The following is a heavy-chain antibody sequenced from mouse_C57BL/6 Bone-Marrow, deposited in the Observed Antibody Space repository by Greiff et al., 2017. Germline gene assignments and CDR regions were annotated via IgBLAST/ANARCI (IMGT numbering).Heavy chain of an antibody. J-gene: IGHJ3*01. CDR1: GFNIKNTY. CDR3: ANWVAWFAY. V-gene: IGHV14-3*01. CDR2: IGPANGNT. D-gene: IGHD4-1*02. Sequence: EVQLQQSVAELVRPGASVKLSCTASGFNIKNTYMHWVKQRPEQGLEWIGRIGPANGNTKYAPKFPGKATITEDTSSNTAYLQPSGLTAEDSAINYCANWVAWFAYWGQGTLVTVSA.